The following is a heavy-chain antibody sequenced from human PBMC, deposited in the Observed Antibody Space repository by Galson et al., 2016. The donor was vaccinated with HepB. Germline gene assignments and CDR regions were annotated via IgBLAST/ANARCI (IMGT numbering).Heavy chain of an antibody. D-gene: IGHD2-15*01. CDR3: VGYCRGGSCYGQGSFDF. V-gene: IGHV3-23*01. Sequence: SLRLSCATSGFTFVDYTTSWVRQAPGKGLEWVSSISGGTNYADSVKGRFTISRDISKRTVYLQMDSLRVEDTAVYFCVGYCRGGSCYGQGSFDFWGQGTLVAVSS. J-gene: IGHJ4*02. CDR1: GFTFVDYT. CDR2: ISGGT.